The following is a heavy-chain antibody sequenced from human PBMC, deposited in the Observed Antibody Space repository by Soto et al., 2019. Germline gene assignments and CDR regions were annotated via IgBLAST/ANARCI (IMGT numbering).Heavy chain of an antibody. CDR3: ARDHISSGSLVDY. CDR1: GFSFSDYN. J-gene: IGHJ4*02. V-gene: IGHV3-48*01. CDR2: ISYSSNSI. D-gene: IGHD6-19*01. Sequence: GGSLRLSCVASGFSFSDYNMNWVRQAPGKGLEWISYISYSSNSIYYADSVKGRFTISRDNAKNSVWLQMNSLRAEDTAVYYCARDHISSGSLVDYWGPGTLVTVSS.